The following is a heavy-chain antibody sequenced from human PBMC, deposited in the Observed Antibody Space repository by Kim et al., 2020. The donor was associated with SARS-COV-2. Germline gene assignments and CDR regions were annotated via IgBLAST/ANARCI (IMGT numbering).Heavy chain of an antibody. J-gene: IGHJ6*04. V-gene: IGHV3-30*02. D-gene: IGHD4-4*01. CDR3: AKEQSQLYYYYGMDV. Sequence: GSVKGRLTISRNNSKNKLYLQMNSLRAEDTAVYYCAKEQSQLYYYYGMDVWGKGATVTVSS.